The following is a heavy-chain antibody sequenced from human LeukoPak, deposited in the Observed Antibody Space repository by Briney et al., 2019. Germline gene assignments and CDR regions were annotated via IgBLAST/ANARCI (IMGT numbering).Heavy chain of an antibody. D-gene: IGHD3-22*01. CDR3: ARMKRLYDSSGYPYAFDI. V-gene: IGHV1-2*02. CDR2: INPNSGGT. J-gene: IGHJ3*02. Sequence: ASVKVSCKASGCTFTGYYMHWVRQAPGQGLEWMGWINPNSGGTNYAQKFQGRVTMTRDTSISTAYMELSRLRSDDTAVYYCARMKRLYDSSGYPYAFDIWGQGTMVTVSS. CDR1: GCTFTGYY.